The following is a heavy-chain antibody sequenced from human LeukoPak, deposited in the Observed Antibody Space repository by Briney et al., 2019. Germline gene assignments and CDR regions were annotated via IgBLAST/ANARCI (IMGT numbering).Heavy chain of an antibody. CDR1: GGSISSGGYY. J-gene: IGHJ4*02. D-gene: IGHD1-26*01. CDR2: IYYSGST. Sequence: KASQTLSLTCTVSGGSISSGGYYWSWIRQHPGKGLEWIGYIYYSGSTYYNPSLKSRVTISVDTSKNQFSLKLSSVTAADTAVFYCARVVGATTPFDYWGQGTLVTVSS. V-gene: IGHV4-31*03. CDR3: ARVVGATTPFDY.